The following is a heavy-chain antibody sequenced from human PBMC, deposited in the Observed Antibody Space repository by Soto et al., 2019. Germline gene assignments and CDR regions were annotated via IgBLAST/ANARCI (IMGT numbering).Heavy chain of an antibody. CDR2: INDSGKT. J-gene: IGHJ4*02. CDR1: GGSFRGYF. CDR3: QGGDF. V-gene: IGHV4-34*01. Sequence: QLQLHQWGAGLLKPSETLSLTCAVSGGSFRGYFWSWIRHSPDKGLEWIGEINDSGKTYYNPSFESRLTMSVDTSKSQISLRLTSVTAADSAVYYCQGGDFWGQGTRVTVSS. D-gene: IGHD3-16*01.